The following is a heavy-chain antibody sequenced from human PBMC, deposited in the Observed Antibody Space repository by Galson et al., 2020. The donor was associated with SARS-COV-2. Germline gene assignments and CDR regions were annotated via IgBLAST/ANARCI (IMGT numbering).Heavy chain of an antibody. D-gene: IGHD1-26*01. CDR2: ISWNSGSI. CDR3: AKDIDRVGATGVRD. J-gene: IGHJ4*02. V-gene: IGHV3-9*01. Sequence: TGGSLRLSCAASGFTFDDYAMHWVRQAPGKGLEWVSGISWNSGSIGYADSVKGRFTISRDNAKNSLYLQMNSLRAEDTALYYCAKDIDRVGATGVRDWGQGTLVTVSS. CDR1: GFTFDDYA.